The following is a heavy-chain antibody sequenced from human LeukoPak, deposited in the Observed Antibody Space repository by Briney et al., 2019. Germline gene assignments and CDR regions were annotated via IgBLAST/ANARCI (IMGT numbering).Heavy chain of an antibody. J-gene: IGHJ5*02. CDR1: RFTFSSYS. V-gene: IGHV3-48*04. Sequence: PGGSLRLSCAASRFTFSSYSMNSVRPAPGKRLEWVSYISSSSSTIYYADSVKGRFTISRDNAKNSLYLQMNSLRAEDTAVYYCARGGALVVPAAIRFDPWGQGTLVTVSS. CDR3: ARGGALVVPAAIRFDP. D-gene: IGHD2-2*01. CDR2: ISSSSSTI.